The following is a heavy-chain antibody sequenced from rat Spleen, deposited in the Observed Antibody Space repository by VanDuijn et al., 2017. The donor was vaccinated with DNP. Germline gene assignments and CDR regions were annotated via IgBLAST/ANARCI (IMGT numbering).Heavy chain of an antibody. CDR1: GFTFSNYG. D-gene: IGHD1-12*01. V-gene: IGHV5-29*01. CDR2: ISYDGSRT. J-gene: IGHJ4*01. CDR3: ARHRTIMPYYYAMDA. Sequence: EVQLVESGGGLVQPGRSLKLSCAASGFTFSNYGMAWVRQAPTKGLEWVATISYDGSRTYYGDSVKGRFTISRDNAKNTLYLQMDSLRSEDTATYYCARHRTIMPYYYAMDAWGQGASVTVSS.